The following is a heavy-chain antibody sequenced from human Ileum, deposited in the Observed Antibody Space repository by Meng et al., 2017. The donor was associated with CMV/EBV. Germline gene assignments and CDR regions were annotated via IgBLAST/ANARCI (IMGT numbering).Heavy chain of an antibody. J-gene: IGHJ4*02. V-gene: IGHV4-59*02. CDR1: GGSVSNYC. CDR3: ARTGGAMGGY. Sequence: SETLSLTCTVSGGSVSNYCWSWIRQPPGKGLEWIGYFYYSGSTNYNPSLKSRVTISLDTSKNQFSLKLTSVSAADTAIYYCARTGGAMGGYWGQGAMVTVSS. D-gene: IGHD3-16*01. CDR2: FYYSGST.